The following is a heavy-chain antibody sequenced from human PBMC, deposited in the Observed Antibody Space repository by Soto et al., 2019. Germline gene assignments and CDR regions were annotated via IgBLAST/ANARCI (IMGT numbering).Heavy chain of an antibody. CDR2: INHSVST. CDR3: ARGLRAPRLRLGESGKCLEQ. J-gene: IGHJ4*02. D-gene: IGHD3-10*01. CDR1: VGSFIGYY. Sequence: SDTLSLTCSLYVGSFIGYYCSWILQPPVNGLEWIVEINHSVSTNYNPSLKSRVTISVDTSKNQFSLKLSSVTAAYTAVYYCARGLRAPRLRLGESGKCLEQWGQGTLVRVSS. V-gene: IGHV4-34*01.